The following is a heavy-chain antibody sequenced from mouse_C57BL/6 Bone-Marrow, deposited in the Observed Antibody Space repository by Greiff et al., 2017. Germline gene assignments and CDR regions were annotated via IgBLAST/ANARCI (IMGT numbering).Heavy chain of an antibody. CDR2: INPSTGGT. CDR3: ARRMIYDYDGLFAY. V-gene: IGHV1-42*01. Sequence: EVQLQESGPELVKPGASVKISCKASGYSFTGYYMNWVKQSPEKSLEWIGEINPSTGGTTYNQKFKAKATLTVDKSSSTAYMQLKSLTSEDSAVYYGARRMIYDYDGLFAYWGQGTLVTVSA. D-gene: IGHD2-4*01. CDR1: GYSFTGYY. J-gene: IGHJ3*01.